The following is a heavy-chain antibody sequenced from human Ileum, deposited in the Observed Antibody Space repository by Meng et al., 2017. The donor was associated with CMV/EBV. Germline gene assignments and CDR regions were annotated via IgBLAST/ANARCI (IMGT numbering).Heavy chain of an antibody. Sequence: GESLKISCAASGFTFRSYWMTWVRQAPGKGLEWVAFIRYDGSNKYYADSVKGRFTISRDNSKNTLYLQMNSLRAEDTAVYYCATLTDYWGQGTLVTVSS. J-gene: IGHJ4*02. CDR2: IRYDGSNK. D-gene: IGHD4/OR15-4a*01. CDR3: ATLTDY. V-gene: IGHV3-30*02. CDR1: GFTFRSYW.